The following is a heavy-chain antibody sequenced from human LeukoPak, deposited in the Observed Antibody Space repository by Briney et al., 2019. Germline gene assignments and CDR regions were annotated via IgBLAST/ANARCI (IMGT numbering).Heavy chain of an antibody. CDR2: ISGSGAST. D-gene: IGHD6-19*01. Sequence: GGSLSLSCAASGFTFSIFAMSGVRQPPGRGVEGVSAISGSGASTYYADSVKGRFTISRDNSTNTLYLQMNRRRAEDTAVYYCAKDFVASVAGRAFDYWGQGTLVTVSS. CDR3: AKDFVASVAGRAFDY. CDR1: GFTFSIFA. V-gene: IGHV3-23*01. J-gene: IGHJ4*02.